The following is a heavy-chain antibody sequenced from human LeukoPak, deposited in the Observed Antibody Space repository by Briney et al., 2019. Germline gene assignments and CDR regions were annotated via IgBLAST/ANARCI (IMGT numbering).Heavy chain of an antibody. D-gene: IGHD1-26*01. CDR3: ARLSIAPYSGSYFDY. V-gene: IGHV4-4*09. J-gene: IGHJ4*02. Sequence: PSDTLSLTCTVSGGPISSYYWSWIRQPPGKGLEWIGYIYTSGSTNYIPSLKSRVTISVDTSKNQFSLKLSSVTAADTAVYYCARLSIAPYSGSYFDYWGQGTLVTVSS. CDR1: GGPISSYY. CDR2: IYTSGST.